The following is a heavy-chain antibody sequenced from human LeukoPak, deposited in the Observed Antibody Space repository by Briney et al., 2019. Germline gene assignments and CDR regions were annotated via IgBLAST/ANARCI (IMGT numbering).Heavy chain of an antibody. J-gene: IGHJ4*02. Sequence: GGSLRLSCAASGFTFSSYAMTWVRQAPGKGLEWVSGISGSGGSTYFADSVKGRFTISRDNSKNTLYLQMNSLRAEDTAVYYCAKDPSYSSSWSYWGQGTLVTVSS. CDR3: AKDPSYSSSWSY. V-gene: IGHV3-23*01. CDR1: GFTFSSYA. D-gene: IGHD6-13*01. CDR2: ISGSGGST.